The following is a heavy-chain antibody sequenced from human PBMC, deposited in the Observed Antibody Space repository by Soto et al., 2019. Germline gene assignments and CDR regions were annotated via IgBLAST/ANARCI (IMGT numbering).Heavy chain of an antibody. J-gene: IGHJ5*02. CDR2: IYSGGNT. CDR3: ARSTSTLNRLDP. D-gene: IGHD2-2*01. CDR1: GFTVSGNY. V-gene: IGHV3-53*01. Sequence: EVQLVESGGGLIQPGGSLRLSCAASGFTVSGNYMSWVRQAPGKGLEWVSVIYSGGNTYHADSVKGRFTISRGNSRNTLYLQMDSLRADDTAVYYCARSTSTLNRLDPWGQGTLVTVSS.